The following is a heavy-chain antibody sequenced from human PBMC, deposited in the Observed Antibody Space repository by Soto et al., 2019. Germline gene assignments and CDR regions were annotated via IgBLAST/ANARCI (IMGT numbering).Heavy chain of an antibody. CDR1: GDSIKTHY. J-gene: IGHJ5*02. CDR3: ARQLPVGATSWFDP. D-gene: IGHD1-26*01. V-gene: IGHV4-39*01. CDR2: LYYGGST. Sequence: SETLSLTCNVTGDSIKTHYWGWVRQSPGKGLEWIGSLYYGGSTFYNPSLKSRVTISLDTSKNQFSLRLTSVTAADTAIYYCARQLPVGATSWFDPWGQGTLVTVSS.